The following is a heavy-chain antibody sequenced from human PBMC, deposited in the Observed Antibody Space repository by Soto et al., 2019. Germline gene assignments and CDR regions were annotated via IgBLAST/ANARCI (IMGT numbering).Heavy chain of an antibody. CDR3: AHSVYIWGSYRYFDF. CDR1: GFSLSTSGVG. D-gene: IGHD3-16*02. V-gene: IGHV2-5*02. J-gene: IGHJ4*02. CDR2: IYWDDDK. Sequence: QITLKESGPALVKPTQTLTLTCTFSGFSLSTSGVGVGWIRQPPGKPLEWLALIYWDDDKRYSPSLKSRLTITKDTSKNQGVLTMTDMDPVVTGTYYCAHSVYIWGSYRYFDFWGQGTLVTVSS.